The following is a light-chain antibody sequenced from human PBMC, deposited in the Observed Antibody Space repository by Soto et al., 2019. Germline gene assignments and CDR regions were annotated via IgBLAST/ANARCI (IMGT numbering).Light chain of an antibody. V-gene: IGKV1-6*01. Sequence: AIQMTQSPSSLSASIGDSVTITCRASQDIGNDLGWYQQKPGKAPKLLIFATSSLQSGVPSRFSGSGSGTDFTLTISSLQPEDSATYYCLQDDTYPLTFGQGTKVDIK. J-gene: IGKJ1*01. CDR1: QDIGND. CDR2: ATS. CDR3: LQDDTYPLT.